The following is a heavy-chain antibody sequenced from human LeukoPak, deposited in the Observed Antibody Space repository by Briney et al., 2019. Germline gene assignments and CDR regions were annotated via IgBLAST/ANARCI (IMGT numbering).Heavy chain of an antibody. J-gene: IGHJ4*02. CDR3: AKVFEVRGARRPKDY. CDR1: GFTFSDYG. Sequence: GGSLRLSCAASGFTFSDYGMHWVRQAPGKGLEWVALISYDGGNKCYADSVRDRFTISRDNSKNTLFLQMNSLRIEDTAVYYCAKVFEVRGARRPKDYWGQGTLVIVSS. V-gene: IGHV3-30*18. CDR2: ISYDGGNK. D-gene: IGHD3-10*01.